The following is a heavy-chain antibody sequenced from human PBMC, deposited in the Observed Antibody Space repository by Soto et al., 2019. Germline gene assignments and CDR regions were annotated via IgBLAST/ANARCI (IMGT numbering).Heavy chain of an antibody. J-gene: IGHJ1*01. Sequence: GGSLRLSCAASGFTFMSYAMSWVRQAPGKGLEWVSAISVSGGSTYYADSVKGRFTISRDNSKNTLYLQMNSLRADDTAVYYCAKHPGQISDFQHWGQGTLVTVSS. CDR2: ISVSGGST. V-gene: IGHV3-23*01. CDR1: GFTFMSYA. CDR3: AKHPGQISDFQH.